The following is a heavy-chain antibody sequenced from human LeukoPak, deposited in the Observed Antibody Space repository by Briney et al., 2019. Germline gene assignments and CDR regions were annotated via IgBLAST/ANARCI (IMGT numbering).Heavy chain of an antibody. Sequence: GESLKISCKGSGYTFTSYWIGWVRQMPGKGLEWMGIIYPGDSDTRYSPSFQGQVTISADKSISTAYLQWSSLKASDTAMYYCARQGATYYDILTGYHPLDYWGQGTLVTVSS. CDR2: IYPGDSDT. V-gene: IGHV5-51*01. J-gene: IGHJ4*02. CDR1: GYTFTSYW. D-gene: IGHD3-9*01. CDR3: ARQGATYYDILTGYHPLDY.